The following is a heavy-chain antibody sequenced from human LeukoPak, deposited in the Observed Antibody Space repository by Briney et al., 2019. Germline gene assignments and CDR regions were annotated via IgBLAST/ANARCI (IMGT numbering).Heavy chain of an antibody. CDR2: ISAYNGNT. D-gene: IGHD6-13*01. J-gene: IGHJ1*01. Sequence: ASVKVSCKASGYTFTSYGISWVRQAPGQGLEWMGWISAYNGNTNYAQKLQGRVTMTTDTSTSTAYMELRSLRSDDTAVYYCARHRISSSRYPMGFQHWGQGTLVTVSS. CDR3: ARHRISSSRYPMGFQH. CDR1: GYTFTSYG. V-gene: IGHV1-18*01.